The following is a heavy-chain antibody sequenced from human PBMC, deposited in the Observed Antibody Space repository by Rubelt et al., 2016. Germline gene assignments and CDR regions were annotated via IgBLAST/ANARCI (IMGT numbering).Heavy chain of an antibody. D-gene: IGHD5-18*01. CDR2: INAGNGNN. CDR1: GYTFTSYA. Sequence: QVQLVQSGAEVKKPGASVKVSCKASGYTFTSYAMHWVRQAPGQRLEWMGWINAGNGNNKYSKKFQGRVTITRDTAASTAYMELSSLRSEDTAVYYCARSKDTAMVTDADWYFDLWGRGTLVTVSS. V-gene: IGHV1-3*01. J-gene: IGHJ2*01. CDR3: ARSKDTAMVTDADWYFDL.